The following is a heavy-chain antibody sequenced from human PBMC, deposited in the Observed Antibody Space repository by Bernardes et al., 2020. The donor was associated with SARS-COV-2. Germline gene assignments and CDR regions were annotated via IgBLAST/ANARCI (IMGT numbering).Heavy chain of an antibody. CDR1: GGSISSSSYY. CDR2: IYYTGST. D-gene: IGHD6-19*01. J-gene: IGHJ4*02. V-gene: IGHV4-39*01. CDR3: ARAPPEAVAGMGLFDY. Sequence: SETLSLTCIVSGGSISSSSYYWGWIRQPPGKGLEWIGTIYYTGSTYYNPSLKSRVTISVDTSKNQFSLKLSSVTAADTAVYYCARAPPEAVAGMGLFDYWCQGTLVTGSS.